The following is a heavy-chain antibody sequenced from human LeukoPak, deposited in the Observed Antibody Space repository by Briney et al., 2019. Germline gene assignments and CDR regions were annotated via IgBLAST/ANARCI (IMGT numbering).Heavy chain of an antibody. CDR2: IVSNGGST. J-gene: IGHJ4*02. Sequence: GGSLRPSCSASGFTFSSSAMHWVRQAPGKGLEYVSAIVSNGGSTYYADSVKGRFTISRDNSKNTLYLQMSSLRAEDTAVYYCVKPSGYSGYGYFFDYWGQGTLVTVSS. D-gene: IGHD5-12*01. CDR3: VKPSGYSGYGYFFDY. CDR1: GFTFSSSA. V-gene: IGHV3-64D*06.